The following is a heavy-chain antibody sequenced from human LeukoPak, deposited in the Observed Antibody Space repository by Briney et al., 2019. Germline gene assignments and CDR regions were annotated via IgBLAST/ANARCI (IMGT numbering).Heavy chain of an antibody. Sequence: SETLSLTCAVYGGSFSGYYWSWIRQPPGKGLEWIGEINHSGSTNYNPSLKSRVTMSVDTSKNQFSLKLSSVTAADTAVYYCARSGIAADNFDYWGQGTLVTVSS. CDR2: INHSGST. D-gene: IGHD6-13*01. J-gene: IGHJ4*02. CDR1: GGSFSGYY. V-gene: IGHV4-34*01. CDR3: ARSGIAADNFDY.